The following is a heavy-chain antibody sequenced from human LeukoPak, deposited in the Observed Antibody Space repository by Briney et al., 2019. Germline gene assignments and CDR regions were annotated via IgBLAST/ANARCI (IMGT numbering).Heavy chain of an antibody. J-gene: IGHJ4*02. Sequence: SETLSLTCTVSGGSISSGDYYRSWIRQPPGKGLEWIGYIYYSGSTYYNPSLKSRVTISVDTSKNQFSLKLSSVTAADTAVYYCARVLVRAGTKPFDYWGQGTLVTVSS. D-gene: IGHD1-7*01. CDR2: IYYSGST. V-gene: IGHV4-30-4*08. CDR1: GGSISSGDYY. CDR3: ARVLVRAGTKPFDY.